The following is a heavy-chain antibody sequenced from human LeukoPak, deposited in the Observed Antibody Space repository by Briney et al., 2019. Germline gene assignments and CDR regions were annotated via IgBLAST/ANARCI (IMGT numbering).Heavy chain of an antibody. CDR1: GYTFTSYG. CDR3: SLVERLTSSGWHQSGY. V-gene: IGHV1-18*01. J-gene: IGHJ4*02. D-gene: IGHD6-19*01. CDR2: ISAYNGNT. Sequence: GASVKVSCKASGYTFTSYGISWVRQAPGQGLEWMGWISAYNGNTNYAQKLQGKVTMTTDTSTSTAYMELRSLRSDDTAVYYCSLVERLTSSGWHQSGYWGQGTLVTVSS.